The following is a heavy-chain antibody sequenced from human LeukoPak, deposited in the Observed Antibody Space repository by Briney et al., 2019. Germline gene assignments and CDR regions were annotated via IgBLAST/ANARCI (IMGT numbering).Heavy chain of an antibody. CDR2: ICNAKNT. V-gene: IGHV4-59*08. CDR3: AQTTGWPGFDF. Sequence: SETLSLTCSASGASTSSRYWSWIRQFPGGTLEWIGHICNAKNTKYNPSLTSRVTISVDTSRNQFSLSLTSLTAADTAIYYCAQTTGWPGFDFWGPGALVTVSS. J-gene: IGHJ4*02. CDR1: GASTSSRY. D-gene: IGHD6-19*01.